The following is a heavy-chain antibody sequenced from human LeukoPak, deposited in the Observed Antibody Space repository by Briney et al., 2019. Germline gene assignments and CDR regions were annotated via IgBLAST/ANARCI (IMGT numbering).Heavy chain of an antibody. CDR3: ARDMTADY. CDR2: IYHSGST. J-gene: IGHJ4*02. V-gene: IGHV4-38-2*02. Sequence: SETLSLTCTVSGYSISSGYYWGWIRQPPGKGLEWIGSIYHSGSTYYNPSLKSRVTISVDTSKNQFPLKLSSVTAADTAVYYCARDMTADYWGQGTLVTVSS. D-gene: IGHD2-21*02. CDR1: GYSISSGYY.